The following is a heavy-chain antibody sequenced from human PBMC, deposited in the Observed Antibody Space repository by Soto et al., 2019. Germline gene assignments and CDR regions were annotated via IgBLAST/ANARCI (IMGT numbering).Heavy chain of an antibody. CDR1: GFTFSSYG. Sequence: HPGGSLRLSCAASGFTFSSYGMHWVRQAPGKGLEWVAVISDNGGNTYYADSVKGRFTISRDNSKNTLYLQMNSLRAEDTAVYYCAKDRLYGDYTLALFDYWGQGTLVTVSS. D-gene: IGHD4-17*01. CDR2: ISDNGGNT. CDR3: AKDRLYGDYTLALFDY. J-gene: IGHJ4*02. V-gene: IGHV3-30*18.